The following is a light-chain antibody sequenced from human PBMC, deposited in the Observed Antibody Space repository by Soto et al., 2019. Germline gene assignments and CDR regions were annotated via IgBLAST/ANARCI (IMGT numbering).Light chain of an antibody. CDR2: DAS. V-gene: IGKV3-11*01. CDR3: QQRSIWPLT. Sequence: EIVLTQSPATLSLSPGERATLSCRASQSVSSYLAWYQQKPGQAPRLLIYDASNRATGIPARFSGSRSGTDFTLTISSLEPEDVAVYYCQQRSIWPLTFCGGTKVEIK. J-gene: IGKJ4*01. CDR1: QSVSSY.